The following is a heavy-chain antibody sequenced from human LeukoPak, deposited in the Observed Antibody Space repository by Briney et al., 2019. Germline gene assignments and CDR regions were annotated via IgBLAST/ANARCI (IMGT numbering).Heavy chain of an antibody. CDR1: GYTFTSYG. D-gene: IGHD2-15*01. V-gene: IGHV1-18*01. CDR3: ARSSIVVVVAATPYGMDV. J-gene: IGHJ6*02. CDR2: ISAYNGNT. Sequence: ASVKVSCKASGYTFTSYGISWVRQAPGQGLEWMGWISAYNGNTNYAQKLQGRVTMTTDTSTSTAYMELGSLRSDDTAVYYCARSSIVVVVAATPYGMDVWGQGTTVTVSS.